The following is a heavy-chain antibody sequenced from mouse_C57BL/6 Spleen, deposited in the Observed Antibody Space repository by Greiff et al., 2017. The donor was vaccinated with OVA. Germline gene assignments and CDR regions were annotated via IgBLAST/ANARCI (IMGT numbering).Heavy chain of an antibody. CDR2: ISSGSSTI. J-gene: IGHJ2*01. CDR3: ARRYYDYALDY. D-gene: IGHD2-4*01. Sequence: DVKLVESGGGLVKPGGSLKLSCAASGFTFSDYGMHWVRQAPEKGLEWVAYISSGSSTIYYADTVKGRFTISRDNAKNTLFLQMTSLRSEDTAMYYCARRYYDYALDYWGQGTTLTVSS. CDR1: GFTFSDYG. V-gene: IGHV5-17*01.